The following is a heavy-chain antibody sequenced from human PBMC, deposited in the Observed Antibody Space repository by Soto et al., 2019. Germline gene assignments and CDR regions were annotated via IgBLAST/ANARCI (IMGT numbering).Heavy chain of an antibody. CDR1: CGSVTGDEGY. J-gene: IGHJ4*02. V-gene: IGHV4-30-4*01. CDR2: ISNSGSP. D-gene: IGHD1-26*01. CDR3: ASESGSTYCYFDH. Sequence: PSETISFTCTVSCGSVTGDEGYWTWIRQSPGKGLEWIGYISNSGSPGYNRSLKTRLSMSVDRSKNQFTLRLTSVTAADTAVYFCASESGSTYCYFDHRGQGTQVTVSS.